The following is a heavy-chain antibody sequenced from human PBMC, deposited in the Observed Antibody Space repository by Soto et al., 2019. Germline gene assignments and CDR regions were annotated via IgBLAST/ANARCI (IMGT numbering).Heavy chain of an antibody. CDR2: IYYSGST. CDR1: GGSISSGGYY. CDR3: ARDSDSSGHSTYYGMDV. Sequence: SETLSLTCTVSGGSISSGGYYWSWIRQHPGKGLEWIGYIYYSGSTYYNPSLKSRVTISVDTSKNQFSLKLSSVTAADTAVYYCARDSDSSGHSTYYGMDVWGQGATVTVSS. D-gene: IGHD3-22*01. J-gene: IGHJ6*02. V-gene: IGHV4-31*03.